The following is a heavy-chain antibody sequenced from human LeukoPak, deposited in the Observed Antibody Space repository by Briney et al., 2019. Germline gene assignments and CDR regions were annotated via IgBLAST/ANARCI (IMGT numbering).Heavy chain of an antibody. CDR2: IIPILGIA. CDR3: ARVRRYYDSSGYYTDAFDI. J-gene: IGHJ3*02. D-gene: IGHD3-22*01. Sequence: SVKVSCKASGGTFSSYAISWVRQAPGQGLEWMGRIIPILGIANYAQKFQGRVTITADKSTSTAYMELSSLRSEDTAVYYCARVRRYYDSSGYYTDAFDIWGQGTMVTVSS. V-gene: IGHV1-69*04. CDR1: GGTFSSYA.